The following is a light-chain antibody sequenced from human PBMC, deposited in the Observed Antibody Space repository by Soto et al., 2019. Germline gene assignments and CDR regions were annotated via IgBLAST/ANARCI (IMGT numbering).Light chain of an antibody. V-gene: IGLV2-14*01. CDR1: SSDVGSYNY. J-gene: IGLJ3*02. CDR2: DVS. Sequence: QSALTQPASVSGSPGQSITISCTGTSSDVGSYNYVSWYQQHPGKAPKLMIYDVSNRPSGVSNRFSGSKSGNTASLTISGLQAEDKAEYYCSSYTSSSTWVFGGGTKLTVL. CDR3: SSYTSSSTWV.